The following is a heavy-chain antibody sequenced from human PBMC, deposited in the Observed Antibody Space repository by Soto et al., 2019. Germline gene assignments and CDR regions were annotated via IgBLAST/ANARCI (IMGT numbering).Heavy chain of an antibody. Sequence: QAQLVKSGAELKKPGASVKVSFKTSGYSFTIYAINWLRRAPGEGREGMGWIGGYNGNTNYAQKFQGRVTMPTDTYTSTADMELRTLRSDDTAMYYCARDRAAMAGPSGWFDTWGKGTLVTVSS. CDR2: IGGYNGNT. CDR3: ARDRAAMAGPSGWFDT. V-gene: IGHV1-18*01. D-gene: IGHD6-19*01. CDR1: GYSFTIYA. J-gene: IGHJ5*02.